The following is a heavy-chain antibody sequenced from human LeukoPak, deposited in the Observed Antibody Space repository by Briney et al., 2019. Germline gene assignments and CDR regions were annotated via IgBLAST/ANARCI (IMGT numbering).Heavy chain of an antibody. V-gene: IGHV3-74*01. J-gene: IGHJ6*02. CDR1: GFTFSSYW. CDR3: ARVDNYYYGLDV. CDR2: INSDGSST. Sequence: GGSLRLSCAASGFTFSSYWMHWVRQAPGKGLVWVSRINSDGSSTSYADSVKGRFTISRDNAKSTLYLQMNSLRAEDTAVYYCARVDNYYYGLDVWGQGTTVTVSS.